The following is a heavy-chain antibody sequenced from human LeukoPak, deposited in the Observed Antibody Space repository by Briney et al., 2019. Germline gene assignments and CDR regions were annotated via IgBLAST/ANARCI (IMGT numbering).Heavy chain of an antibody. J-gene: IGHJ6*03. D-gene: IGHD3-10*01. Sequence: GASVKVSCKASGYTFTNYYMHWVRQAPGQELEWMEIINPSAGSTSYAQYFQGRVTMTRDTSTSTVYMELSSLRSEDTAVYYCARGTYYYGSGPMHYYYYYMDVWGKGSTVTVSS. CDR3: ARGTYYYGSGPMHYYYYYMDV. CDR2: INPSAGST. V-gene: IGHV1-46*01. CDR1: GYTFTNYY.